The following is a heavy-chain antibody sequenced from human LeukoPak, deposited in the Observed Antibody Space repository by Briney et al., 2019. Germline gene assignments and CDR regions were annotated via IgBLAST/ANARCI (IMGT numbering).Heavy chain of an antibody. CDR3: ARGPTLYYDSRGVQIPFDY. CDR1: GGSISSSYYY. J-gene: IGHJ4*02. V-gene: IGHV4-39*07. D-gene: IGHD3-22*01. CDR2: LYYSGWST. Sequence: SETLSLTCTVSGGSISSSYYYWGWVRQPPGKGLEWIGSLYYSGWSTYYNPSLKSRVTISVDTSKNQFSLKLSSVTAADTAVYYCARGPTLYYDSRGVQIPFDYWGQGTLVTVSS.